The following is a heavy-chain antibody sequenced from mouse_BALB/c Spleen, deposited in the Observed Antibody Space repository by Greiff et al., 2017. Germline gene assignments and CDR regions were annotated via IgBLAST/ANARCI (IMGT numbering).Heavy chain of an antibody. CDR2: INSNGGST. J-gene: IGHJ2*01. Sequence: DVKLVESGGGLVQPGGSLKLSCAASGFTFSSYGMSWVRQTPDKRLELVATINSNGGSTYYPDSVKGRFPISRDNAKNTLYLQMSSLKSEDTAMFYCARDYRYDYFDYWGQGTTLTVSS. V-gene: IGHV5-6-3*01. D-gene: IGHD2-14*01. CDR3: ARDYRYDYFDY. CDR1: GFTFSSYG.